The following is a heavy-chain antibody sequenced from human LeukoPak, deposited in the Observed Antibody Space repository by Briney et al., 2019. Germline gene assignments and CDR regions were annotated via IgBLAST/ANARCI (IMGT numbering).Heavy chain of an antibody. V-gene: IGHV7-4-1*02. Sequence: ASVKVSCKASGYTFTSYATNWVRQAPGQGLEWMGWINTNTGNPTYAQGFTGRFVFSLDTSVSTAYLQISSLKAEDTAVYYCARFYRGLTYYYYYMDVWGKGTTVTVSS. D-gene: IGHD5-12*01. J-gene: IGHJ6*03. CDR1: GYTFTSYA. CDR2: INTNTGNP. CDR3: ARFYRGLTYYYYYMDV.